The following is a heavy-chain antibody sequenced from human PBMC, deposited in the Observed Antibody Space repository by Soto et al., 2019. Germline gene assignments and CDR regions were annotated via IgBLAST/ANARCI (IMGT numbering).Heavy chain of an antibody. D-gene: IGHD6-19*01. CDR2: ISYSGTT. Sequence: SETLSLTCTVSGGSISSGAYYWSWIRQHPGKGLEWIGYISYSGTTYYNPSLKSRVIVSVDTSKNQFSLTLSSVTAADTAVYYCARGRRVAVAQSYYPTQNNYFDYWGQGTLVTVSS. CDR3: ARGRRVAVAQSYYPTQNNYFDY. J-gene: IGHJ4*02. CDR1: GGSISSGAYY. V-gene: IGHV4-31*03.